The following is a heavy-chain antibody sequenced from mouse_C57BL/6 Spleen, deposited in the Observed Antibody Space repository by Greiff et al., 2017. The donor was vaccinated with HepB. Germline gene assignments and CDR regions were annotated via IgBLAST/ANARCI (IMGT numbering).Heavy chain of an antibody. CDR3: ARSPNYYGSSYVYWYFDV. CDR2: IYPGDGDT. D-gene: IGHD1-1*01. Sequence: VQGVESGPELVKPGASVKISCKASGYAFSSSWMNWVKQRPGKGLEWIGRIYPGDGDTNYNGKFKGKATLTADKSSSTAYMQLSSLTSEDSAVYFCARSPNYYGSSYVYWYFDVWGTGTTVTVSS. J-gene: IGHJ1*03. V-gene: IGHV1-82*01. CDR1: GYAFSSSW.